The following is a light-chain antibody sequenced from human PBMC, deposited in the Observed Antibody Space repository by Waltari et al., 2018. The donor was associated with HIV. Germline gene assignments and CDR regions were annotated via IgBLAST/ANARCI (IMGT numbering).Light chain of an antibody. CDR1: QSISNN. V-gene: IGKV3-15*01. J-gene: IGKJ1*01. CDR3: QQYNSWPQT. CDR2: GAS. Sequence: EIVMTQSPATLSVSPGERATLSCRASQSISNNLAWYQQNPGQAPRLLISGASTRATGIPARFSGSGSGTEFTLTISSLRSEDFAVYYCQQYNSWPQTFGQGTKVEIK.